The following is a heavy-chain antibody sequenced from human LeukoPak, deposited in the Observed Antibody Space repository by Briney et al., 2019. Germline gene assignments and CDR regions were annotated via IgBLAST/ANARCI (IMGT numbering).Heavy chain of an antibody. CDR2: TWYDGSNK. CDR1: GFNFSSYG. V-gene: IGHV3-33*01. CDR3: ARDHGSGASPFHFDY. J-gene: IGHJ4*02. Sequence: PGGSVRLSCAASGFNFSSYGMHWVRHVPGKGLEWVAVTWYDGSNKYYADSVRGRFIISRDNSKNTLYLQMKSLRAEDTSVYHCARDHGSGASPFHFDYWGQGTLVTVSS. D-gene: IGHD3-10*01.